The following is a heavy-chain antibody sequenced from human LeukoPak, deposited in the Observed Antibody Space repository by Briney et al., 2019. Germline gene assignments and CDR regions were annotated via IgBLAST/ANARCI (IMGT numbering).Heavy chain of an antibody. V-gene: IGHV4-39*01. Sequence: SETLSLTCTVSGGSISSSSYYWGWIRQPPGKGLEWIGSIYYSGSTYYNPSLKSRVTISVDTSKSQFSLKLSSVTAADTAVYYCARSSRGDSSGYYFFDYWGQGSLVTVSS. CDR1: GGSISSSSYY. CDR2: IYYSGST. CDR3: ARSSRGDSSGYYFFDY. D-gene: IGHD3-22*01. J-gene: IGHJ4*02.